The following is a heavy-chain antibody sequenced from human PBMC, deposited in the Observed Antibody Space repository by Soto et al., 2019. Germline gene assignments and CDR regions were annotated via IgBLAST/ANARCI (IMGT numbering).Heavy chain of an antibody. CDR3: ATSTSMVERGLVYYFDS. Sequence: QVQLVESGGGVVQPGGSLRLSCAASGCTFSSYGMHWFRQAPGKGLEWVAVISYDGSNKFYADSVKGRFTISRDNSKNTLYLQMNSLRAEDTAVHYCATSTSMVERGLVYYFDSWGQGPLVTVSS. J-gene: IGHJ4*02. CDR1: GCTFSSYG. CDR2: ISYDGSNK. D-gene: IGHD5-18*01. V-gene: IGHV3-30*03.